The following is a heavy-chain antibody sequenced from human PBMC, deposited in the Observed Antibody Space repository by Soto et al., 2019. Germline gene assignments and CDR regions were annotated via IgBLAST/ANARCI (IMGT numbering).Heavy chain of an antibody. D-gene: IGHD2-2*01. V-gene: IGHV4-30-4*01. Sequence: SETLSLTCTVSGGSISGGDYHWSWIRQPPGKGLEWVGYIYGSATYHNPSLKSGVIISVDTSKNQFSLQLSSVTAADTAVYYCAAGSCSSSGCYWFDPWGQGTLVTVSS. J-gene: IGHJ5*02. CDR1: GGSISGGDYH. CDR3: AAGSCSSSGCYWFDP. CDR2: IYGSAT.